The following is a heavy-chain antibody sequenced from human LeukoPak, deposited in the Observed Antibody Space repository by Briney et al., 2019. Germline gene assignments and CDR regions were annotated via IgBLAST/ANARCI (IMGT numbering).Heavy chain of an antibody. V-gene: IGHV3-66*02. Sequence: GGSLRLSCAASGFTVSSKYMSWVRQAPGKGLEWVSVIYSGGSTYYADSVKGRFTISRDNSKNTLYLQMNSLRAEDTAVYYCAREGGSIAARGGDYYYMDVWGKGTTVTVSS. D-gene: IGHD6-6*01. CDR3: AREGGSIAARGGDYYYMDV. CDR1: GFTVSSKY. CDR2: IYSGGST. J-gene: IGHJ6*03.